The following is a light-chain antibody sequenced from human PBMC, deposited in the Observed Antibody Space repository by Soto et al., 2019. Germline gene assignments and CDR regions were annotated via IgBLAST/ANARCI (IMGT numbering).Light chain of an antibody. V-gene: IGKV3-15*01. CDR1: QSVSSN. CDR2: GAS. CDR3: HKYGPSPLT. Sequence: EIVMTQSPATLSVSPGERATLSCRASQSVSSNLAWYQQKPGQAPTLLIYGASARATGIPARFSGSGSGTEFTLTISSLQSEDFAVYYCHKYGPSPLTFGGGTKVEIK. J-gene: IGKJ4*01.